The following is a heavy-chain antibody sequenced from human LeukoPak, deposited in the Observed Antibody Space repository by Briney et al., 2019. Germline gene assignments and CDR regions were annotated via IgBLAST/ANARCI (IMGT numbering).Heavy chain of an antibody. CDR2: ISYDGSNK. D-gene: IGHD1-26*01. Sequence: GGSLRLSCAASGFTFSSYAMHWVRQAPGKGLEWVAVISYDGSNKYYADSVKGRFTISRDNSKNTLYLQMNSLRAEDTAVYYCAKDLAGATRPGAFDIWGQGTMVTVSS. V-gene: IGHV3-30-3*01. CDR3: AKDLAGATRPGAFDI. J-gene: IGHJ3*02. CDR1: GFTFSSYA.